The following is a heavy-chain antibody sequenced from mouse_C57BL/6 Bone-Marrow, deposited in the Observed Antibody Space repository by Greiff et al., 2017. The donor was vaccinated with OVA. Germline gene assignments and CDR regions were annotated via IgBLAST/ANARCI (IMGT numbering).Heavy chain of an antibody. Sequence: QVQLQQSGPGLVQPSQSLSITCTVSGFSLTSYGVHWVRQSPGKGLEWLGGIWSGGSTDYYAAFISRLSISKDNSNVQGFFTMNSLQADDTAIYYCAIFYYYGSSYSWFAYWGQGTLVTVSA. V-gene: IGHV2-2*01. J-gene: IGHJ3*01. CDR3: AIFYYYGSSYSWFAY. D-gene: IGHD1-1*01. CDR1: GFSLTSYG. CDR2: IWSGGST.